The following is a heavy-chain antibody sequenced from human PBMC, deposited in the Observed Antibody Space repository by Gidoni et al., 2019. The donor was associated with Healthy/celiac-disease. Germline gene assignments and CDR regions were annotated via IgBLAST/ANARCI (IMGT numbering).Heavy chain of an antibody. Sequence: QVQLQESGQGLVKPSETLSLTCTVSGGSISSYYWSWIRQPPGKGLEWIGYIYYSGSTNYNPSLKSRVTISVDTSKNQFSLKLSSVTAADTAVYYCARVGTYNWFDPWGQGTLVTVSS. CDR3: ARVGTYNWFDP. J-gene: IGHJ5*02. CDR1: GGSISSYY. CDR2: IYYSGST. V-gene: IGHV4-59*01.